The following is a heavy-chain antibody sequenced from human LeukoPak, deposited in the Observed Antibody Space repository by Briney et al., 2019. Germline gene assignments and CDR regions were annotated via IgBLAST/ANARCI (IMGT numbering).Heavy chain of an antibody. D-gene: IGHD1-14*01. CDR1: GGTFSSYA. CDR3: ARVITASHYYYYGMDV. CDR2: IIPIFGTA. V-gene: IGHV1-69*13. Sequence: SVKVSCKASGGTFSSYAISWMRQAPGQGLEWMGGIIPIFGTANYAQKFQGRVTITADESTSTAYMELSSLRSEDTAVYYCARVITASHYYYYGMDVWGQGTTVTVSS. J-gene: IGHJ6*02.